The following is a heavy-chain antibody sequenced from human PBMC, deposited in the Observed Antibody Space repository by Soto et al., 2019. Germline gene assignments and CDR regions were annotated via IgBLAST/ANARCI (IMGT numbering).Heavy chain of an antibody. J-gene: IGHJ4*02. CDR1: GGSISSYY. CDR3: ARLAYSSSHLDFDY. D-gene: IGHD6-13*01. V-gene: IGHV4-59*08. Sequence: SETLSLTCTVSGGSISSYYWSWIRQPPGKGLEWIGYIYYSGSTNYNPSLKSRVTISVDTSKNQFSLKLSSVTAADTAVYYCARLAYSSSHLDFDYWGQGTLVTVSS. CDR2: IYYSGST.